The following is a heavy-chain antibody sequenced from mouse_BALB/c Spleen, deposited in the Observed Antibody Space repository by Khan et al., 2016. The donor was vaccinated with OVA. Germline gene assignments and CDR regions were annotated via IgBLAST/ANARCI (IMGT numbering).Heavy chain of an antibody. V-gene: IGHV1-7*01. Sequence: QVQLQQSGAELAKPGASVKMSCKASGYTFTTYWMHWVKQRPGQGLEWIGYINPTSGYTDYNEKFKDRATLYADKTSSTAYMQLIRLTSEDSAVYYCTRDRIDYWGQGTTLTVSS. CDR1: GYTFTTYW. J-gene: IGHJ2*01. CDR3: TRDRIDY. CDR2: INPTSGYT.